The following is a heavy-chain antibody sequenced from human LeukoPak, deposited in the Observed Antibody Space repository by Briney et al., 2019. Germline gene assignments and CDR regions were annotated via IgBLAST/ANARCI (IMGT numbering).Heavy chain of an antibody. CDR1: GGSIRGSSYN. CDR3: ARLPSYGGNDYYYYMDV. J-gene: IGHJ6*03. CDR2: MYYSESI. Sequence: PSETLSLTCSVFGGSIRGSSYNWAWIPQPRGRGLEWVGLMYYSESINYNVSLKSRVTLSVVTCKNQFSLKLSSVTAADTAVYYCARLPSYGGNDYYYYMDVWGKGTTVTVSS. V-gene: IGHV4-39*01. D-gene: IGHD4-23*01.